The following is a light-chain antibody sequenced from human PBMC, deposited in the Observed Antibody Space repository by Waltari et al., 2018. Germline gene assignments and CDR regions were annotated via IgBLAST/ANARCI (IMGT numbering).Light chain of an antibody. CDR2: YDS. Sequence: SYVLTQAPSVSVAPGETARITCGGNNIADKNVHWYQQKPGQAPVLVIFYDSDRPSGIHERFSGSNSGNTATLTISRAEAGDEADYYCQVWDTSIDLSVFGTGTKVTVL. CDR1: NIADKN. CDR3: QVWDTSIDLSV. V-gene: IGLV3-21*04. J-gene: IGLJ1*01.